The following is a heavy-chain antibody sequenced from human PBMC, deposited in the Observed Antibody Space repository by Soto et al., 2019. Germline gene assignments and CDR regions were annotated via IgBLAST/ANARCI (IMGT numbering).Heavy chain of an antibody. CDR2: INPNSGGT. Sequence: QVQLVQAGAEVKKPGASVKVSCKASGYTLTGYYMHWVRQAPGQGLEWMGWINPNSGGTNYAQKCQGSVTMTRDTCISTAYMELRRLISDDTAVYYCARGEYGDTAALFDYWGQGTLVTVSS. CDR3: ARGEYGDTAALFDY. V-gene: IGHV1-2*02. J-gene: IGHJ4*02. CDR1: GYTLTGYY. D-gene: IGHD3-10*01.